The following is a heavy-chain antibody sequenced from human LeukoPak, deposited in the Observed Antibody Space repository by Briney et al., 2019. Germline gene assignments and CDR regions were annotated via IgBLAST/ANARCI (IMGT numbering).Heavy chain of an antibody. V-gene: IGHV1-69*13. J-gene: IGHJ4*02. CDR1: GGTFSSYA. CDR2: IIPIFGTA. Sequence: SVKVSCKASGGTFSSYAISWVRQAPGQGLEWMGGIIPIFGTANYAQKFQGRVTITADESTSTAYMELSSLRSEDTAVYYCARDGPYCTNGVCYYYFDYWGQGTLVTVSS. D-gene: IGHD2-8*01. CDR3: ARDGPYCTNGVCYYYFDY.